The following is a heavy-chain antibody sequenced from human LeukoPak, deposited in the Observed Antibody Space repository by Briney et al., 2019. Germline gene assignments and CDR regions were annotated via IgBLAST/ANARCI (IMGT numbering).Heavy chain of an antibody. J-gene: IGHJ4*02. Sequence: SETLSLTCTVSGGSISSYYWSWIRQPPGKGLEWIGYIYYSGSTNYNPSLKSRVTISVDTSKNQFSLKLSSVTAADTAVYYCAKSATGRYYYDSSGYYWYWGQGTLVTVSS. CDR2: IYYSGST. CDR3: AKSATGRYYYDSSGYYWY. CDR1: GGSISSYY. D-gene: IGHD3-22*01. V-gene: IGHV4-59*01.